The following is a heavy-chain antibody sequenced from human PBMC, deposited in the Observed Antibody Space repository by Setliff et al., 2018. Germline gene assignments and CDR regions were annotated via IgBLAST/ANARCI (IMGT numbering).Heavy chain of an antibody. J-gene: IGHJ4*02. CDR3: ARVRWELYFDY. Sequence: SETLSLTCAVSGYSISSGYYWGWIRQPPGKGLEWIGNIYHSGSTYYNPSLKSRVTISVDTSKNQFSLKLTSVTAADTAVYYCARVRWELYFDYWGQGTLVTVSS. CDR2: IYHSGST. D-gene: IGHD1-26*01. V-gene: IGHV4-38-2*01. CDR1: GYSISSGYY.